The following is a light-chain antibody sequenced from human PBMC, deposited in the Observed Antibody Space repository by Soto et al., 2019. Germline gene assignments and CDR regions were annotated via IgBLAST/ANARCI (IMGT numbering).Light chain of an antibody. V-gene: IGKV3-11*01. CDR2: DAS. Sequence: EIVMTQSPATLSVSPGERATLSCRASQSVSSDLAWYHQKPGQAPRLLIYDASYRATDIPPRFSGSGSGTDFTLTISSLEPEDFAVYYCQQRRSWPPTITFGQGTRLEIK. CDR1: QSVSSD. J-gene: IGKJ5*01. CDR3: QQRRSWPPTIT.